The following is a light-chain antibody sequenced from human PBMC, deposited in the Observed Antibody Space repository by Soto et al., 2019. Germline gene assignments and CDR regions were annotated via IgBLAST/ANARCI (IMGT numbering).Light chain of an antibody. V-gene: IGLV1-51*01. CDR1: SSNIGKDY. Sequence: QSVLTQPPSVSAAPGQKVTISCSGTSSNIGKDYVSWYQQVPGTAPKLLIYDNSKRPSGIPDRFSGSKSGTSATLGITGLQTGDEADYYCATWDNSLSVGVFGGGTKLTVL. CDR2: DNS. J-gene: IGLJ2*01. CDR3: ATWDNSLSVGV.